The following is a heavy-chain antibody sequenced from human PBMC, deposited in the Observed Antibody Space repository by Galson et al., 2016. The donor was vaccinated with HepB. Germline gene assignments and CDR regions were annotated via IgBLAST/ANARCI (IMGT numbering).Heavy chain of an antibody. J-gene: IGHJ4*02. CDR3: ARGMYYYDSSGYPGPFDY. CDR1: GFTFSSYA. D-gene: IGHD3-22*01. V-gene: IGHV3-23*01. Sequence: LRLSCAASGFTFSSYAMSWVRQAPGKGLEWVSAISGGGGSTFYADSVKGRFTISRDTSKNTVYLQMNSLRAEDTAVYYCARGMYYYDSSGYPGPFDYWGQGTLVTVSS. CDR2: ISGGGGST.